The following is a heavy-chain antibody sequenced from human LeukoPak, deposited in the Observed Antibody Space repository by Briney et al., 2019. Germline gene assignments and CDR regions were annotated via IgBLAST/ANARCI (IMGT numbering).Heavy chain of an antibody. CDR2: ISSGGSTI. V-gene: IGHV3-11*01. J-gene: IGHJ4*02. D-gene: IGHD6-13*01. CDR1: GFTFSDYY. CDR3: ARRAAAVRCFDY. Sequence: GGSLRLPCAVSGFTFSDYYMSWIRQAPGKGLEWVSYISSGGSTISHADSVKGRFTISRDNAENSLYLQMNSLRAEDTAVYYCARRAAAVRCFDYWGQGTLVTVSS.